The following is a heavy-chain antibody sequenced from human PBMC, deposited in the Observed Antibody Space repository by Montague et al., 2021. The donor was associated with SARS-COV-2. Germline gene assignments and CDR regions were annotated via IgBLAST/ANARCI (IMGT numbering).Heavy chain of an antibody. CDR1: GFALSDYY. D-gene: IGHD3-22*01. CDR2: ISHSSNTI. V-gene: IGHV3-11*01. CDR3: ARPPTFYYESSGYYSN. J-gene: IGHJ4*02. Sequence: SLRLSCAASGFALSDYYMAWIRQAPGKGLEWLAYISHSSNTIAYADSVKGRFTISRDSANNSVHLHMTNLRVEDTAVYYCARPPTFYYESSGYYSNWGQGAQVTVTS.